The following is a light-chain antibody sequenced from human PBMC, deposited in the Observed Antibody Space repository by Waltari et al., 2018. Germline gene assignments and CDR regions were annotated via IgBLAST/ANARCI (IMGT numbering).Light chain of an antibody. Sequence: DIQMTQSPSSLPASVGDSVTITSRTSQRVSGYLNWYQQKPGQAPKLLIYAASSLQSGVPSRFSGSGFGTDFTLTINGLQPEDFAVYYCQQTYSNFRTFGQGTKVDVK. J-gene: IGKJ1*01. V-gene: IGKV1-39*01. CDR3: QQTYSNFRT. CDR1: QRVSGY. CDR2: AAS.